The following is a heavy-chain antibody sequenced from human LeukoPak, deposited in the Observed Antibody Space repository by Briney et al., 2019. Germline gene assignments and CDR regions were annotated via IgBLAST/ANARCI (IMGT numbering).Heavy chain of an antibody. CDR2: IWYDGNNK. D-gene: IGHD2-15*01. CDR1: GFTFSSYG. J-gene: IGHJ4*02. Sequence: GGSLRLSCAASGFTFSSYGMHWVRQAPGKGLEWVALIWYDGNNKYYADSVKGRFTISRDISKNTLYLQLNSLRAEDTAVYYCARQHCSGGDCYFFDWGQGTLVTVSS. CDR3: ARQHCSGGDCYFFD. V-gene: IGHV3-33*01.